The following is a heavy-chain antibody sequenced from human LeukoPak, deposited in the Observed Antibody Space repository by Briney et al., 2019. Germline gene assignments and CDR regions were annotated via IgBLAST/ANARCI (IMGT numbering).Heavy chain of an antibody. CDR1: GGSISSGDYY. CDR2: IYYSGST. V-gene: IGHV4-30-4*01. Sequence: SQTLSLTCTVSGGSISSGDYYWSWIRQPPGKGLEWIGYIYYSGSTYYNPSLKSRVTISVDTSKNQFSLKLSSVTAADTAVYYCARELIAAAGTGFDYWGQGTLVTVSS. CDR3: ARELIAAAGTGFDY. D-gene: IGHD6-13*01. J-gene: IGHJ4*02.